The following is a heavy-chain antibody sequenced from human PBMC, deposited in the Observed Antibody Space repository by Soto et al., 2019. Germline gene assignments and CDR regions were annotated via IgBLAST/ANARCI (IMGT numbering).Heavy chain of an antibody. D-gene: IGHD6-19*01. J-gene: IGHJ4*02. CDR3: AREGSSSGFLNTFDY. CDR1: GGSISSGGYY. V-gene: IGHV4-31*03. Sequence: QVQLQESGPGLVKPSQTLSLTCTVSGGSISSGGYYWSWIRQHPGKGLEWIGYIYYSGSTYYNPSLKSRVTMSVDTSKNQFSLKLSSVTAADTAVYYCAREGSSSGFLNTFDYWGQGTLVTVSS. CDR2: IYYSGST.